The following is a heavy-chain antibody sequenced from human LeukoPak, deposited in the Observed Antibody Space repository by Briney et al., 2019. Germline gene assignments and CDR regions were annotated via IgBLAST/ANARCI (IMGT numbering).Heavy chain of an antibody. CDR1: GFTFSDYY. CDR3: ARVGINDYGDYVDYYFDY. J-gene: IGHJ4*02. CDR2: ISSTGSPI. Sequence: GGSLRLSCAASGFTFSDYYMSWIRQAPGKGLEWVSYISSTGSPIYYADSVKGRFTISRDNAKNSLYLRMNGLRAEDTAVYYCARVGINDYGDYVDYYFDYWGQGTLVTVSS. D-gene: IGHD4-17*01. V-gene: IGHV3-11*01.